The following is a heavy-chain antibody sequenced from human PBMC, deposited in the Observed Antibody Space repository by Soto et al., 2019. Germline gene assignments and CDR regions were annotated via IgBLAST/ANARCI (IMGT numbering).Heavy chain of an antibody. CDR2: IYYSGST. CDR1: GGSISSGGYY. J-gene: IGHJ5*02. Sequence: QVQLQESGPGLVKPSQTLSLTCTVSGGSISSGGYYWSWIRQHPGKGLEWIGYIYYSGSTYYNPSLKRRVTISVDTSKNQFSLKLSSVTAADTAVYYCARERGGGIVVVPAAIPNWFDPWGQGTLVTVSS. V-gene: IGHV4-31*03. D-gene: IGHD2-2*01. CDR3: ARERGGGIVVVPAAIPNWFDP.